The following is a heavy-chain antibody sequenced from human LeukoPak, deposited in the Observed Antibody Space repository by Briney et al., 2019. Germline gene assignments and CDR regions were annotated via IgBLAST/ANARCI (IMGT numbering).Heavy chain of an antibody. CDR3: ASGPYCSSTSCSEEAIYYYYMDV. CDR2: IYYSGST. J-gene: IGHJ6*03. V-gene: IGHV4-39*01. CDR1: GGSISSTSYF. Sequence: PSETLSLTCTVSGGSISSTSYFWGWIRQPPGKGLEWIGSIYYSGSTYYNPSLKSRITISVDMSKNQFSLKLSSVTAADTAVYYCASGPYCSSTSCSEEAIYYYYMDVWGKGTTVTVSS. D-gene: IGHD2-2*01.